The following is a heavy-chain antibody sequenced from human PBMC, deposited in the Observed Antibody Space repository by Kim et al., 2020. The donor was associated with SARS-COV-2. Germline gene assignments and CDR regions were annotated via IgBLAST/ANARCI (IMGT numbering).Heavy chain of an antibody. V-gene: IGHV3-11*06. CDR1: GFTFSDYY. D-gene: IGHD6-13*01. Sequence: GGSLRLSCAASGFTFSDYYMSWIRQAPGKGLEWVSYISSSSSYTNYADSVKGRFTISRDNAKNSLYLQMNSLRAEDTAVYYCARDGGHIAAAGTIDYWGQGTLVTVSS. CDR2: ISSSSSYT. J-gene: IGHJ4*02. CDR3: ARDGGHIAAAGTIDY.